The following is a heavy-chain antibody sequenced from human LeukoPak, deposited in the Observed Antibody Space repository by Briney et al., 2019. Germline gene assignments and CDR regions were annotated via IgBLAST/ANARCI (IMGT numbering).Heavy chain of an antibody. CDR3: ARTGLWFGDLYYFDY. J-gene: IGHJ4*02. Sequence: ASVKVSCKTSGYTFTGYYMHWVRQAPGQGLEWMGWINPNSGGTNYAQKFQGRVTMTRNTSISTAYMELSRLRSEDMAVYYCARTGLWFGDLYYFDYWGQGTLVTVSS. CDR1: GYTFTGYY. D-gene: IGHD3-10*01. V-gene: IGHV1-2*02. CDR2: INPNSGGT.